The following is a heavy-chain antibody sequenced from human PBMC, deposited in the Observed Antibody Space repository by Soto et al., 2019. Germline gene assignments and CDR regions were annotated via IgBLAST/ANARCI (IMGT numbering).Heavy chain of an antibody. D-gene: IGHD6-19*01. CDR1: GLTFSIYG. CDR3: AKDIKAVTYYFDY. CDR2: ISYDGSNK. J-gene: IGHJ4*02. V-gene: IGHV3-30*18. Sequence: PGGSLILSCTASGLTFSIYGMHWGRQDPGKGLEWVAVISYDGSNKYYADSVKGRFTISRDNSKNTLYLQMNSLRAEDTAVYYCAKDIKAVTYYFDYWGQGTLVTVSS.